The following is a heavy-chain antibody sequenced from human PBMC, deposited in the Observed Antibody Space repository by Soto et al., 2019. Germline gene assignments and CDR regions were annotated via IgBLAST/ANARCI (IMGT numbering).Heavy chain of an antibody. Sequence: QLQLQESGPGLVKPSETLSLTCTVSGGSISSSSYYWGWIRQPPGKGLEWIGSIYYSGSTYYNPSLKSRVTISVDTSKNQFSLKLSSVTAADTAVYYCARQGREVGYCISTSCYGHQEGYYFDYWGQGTLVTVSS. CDR3: ARQGREVGYCISTSCYGHQEGYYFDY. V-gene: IGHV4-39*01. CDR2: IYYSGST. D-gene: IGHD2-2*01. J-gene: IGHJ4*02. CDR1: GGSISSSSYY.